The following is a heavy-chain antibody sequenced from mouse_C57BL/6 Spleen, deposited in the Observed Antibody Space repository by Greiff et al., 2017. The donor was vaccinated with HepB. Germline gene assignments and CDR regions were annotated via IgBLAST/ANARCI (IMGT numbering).Heavy chain of an antibody. Sequence: EVHLVESGPGLVKPSQSLSLTCSVTGYSITSGYYWNWIRQFPGNKLEWMGYISYDGSNNYNPSLKNRISITRDTSKNQFFLKLNSVTTEDTATYYCARTPGSENAMDYWGQGTSVTVSS. D-gene: IGHD1-1*01. CDR3: ARTPGSENAMDY. V-gene: IGHV3-6*01. J-gene: IGHJ4*01. CDR1: GYSITSGYY. CDR2: ISYDGSN.